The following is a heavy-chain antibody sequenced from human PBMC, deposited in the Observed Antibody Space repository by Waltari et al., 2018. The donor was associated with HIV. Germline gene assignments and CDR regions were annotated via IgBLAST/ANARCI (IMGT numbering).Heavy chain of an antibody. Sequence: QVQLMQSGPEVKKPGASVKVSCTASGYTFNNYGISWVRQAPGQGLEWMGWNSSYKGNTKYAQEFQGRVTMTRDASTRTAYMGLGGLSSDDTAVYYCARRSCNRASCFAYFYYFAMDVWGQGTTVTVSS. D-gene: IGHD2-2*01. V-gene: IGHV1-18*04. CDR3: ARRSCNRASCFAYFYYFAMDV. CDR2: NSSYKGNT. J-gene: IGHJ6*02. CDR1: GYTFNNYG.